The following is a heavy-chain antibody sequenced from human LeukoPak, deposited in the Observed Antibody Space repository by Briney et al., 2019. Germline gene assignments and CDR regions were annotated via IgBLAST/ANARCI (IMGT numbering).Heavy chain of an antibody. J-gene: IGHJ4*02. V-gene: IGHV3-23*01. CDR3: AKGSGESYYSPNDY. CDR1: GFTFSSYA. CDR2: INSGGST. D-gene: IGHD1-26*01. Sequence: GGSLRLSCAASGFTFSSYAMSWVRQAPGKGLEWVSPINSGGSTYYADSVKGRFTISRDNSKNTLYLQMNSLRAGDTAIYYCAKGSGESYYSPNDYWGQGILVTVSS.